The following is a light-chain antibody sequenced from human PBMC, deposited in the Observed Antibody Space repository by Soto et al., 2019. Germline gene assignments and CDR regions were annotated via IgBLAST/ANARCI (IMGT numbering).Light chain of an antibody. CDR3: QKYNTWLWT. V-gene: IGKV3-15*01. Sequence: EVVMTQSPATLSVSPGERATLSCRASQSVNANLAWYQQKPGQAPRLLIHGASNRATGIPARLSGSGFGTEFILTISSLQSEDFAVYYCQKYNTWLWTFGQGTKVEI. CDR2: GAS. J-gene: IGKJ1*01. CDR1: QSVNAN.